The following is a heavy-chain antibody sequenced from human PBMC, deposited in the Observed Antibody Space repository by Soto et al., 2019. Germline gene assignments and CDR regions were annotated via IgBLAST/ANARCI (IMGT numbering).Heavy chain of an antibody. Sequence: QVQLVQSGAEVKKPGASVKGSCKASGYTFTSYAMHWVRQAPGQRLEWMGWINAGNGNTKYSQKFQGRVTITRNTSTSTPYMELSSLRSEDTAVYYCARAAICSGGSCYSMFVYWGQGTLVTVSS. CDR1: GYTFTSYA. CDR2: INAGNGNT. CDR3: ARAAICSGGSCYSMFVY. D-gene: IGHD2-15*01. V-gene: IGHV1-3*01. J-gene: IGHJ4*02.